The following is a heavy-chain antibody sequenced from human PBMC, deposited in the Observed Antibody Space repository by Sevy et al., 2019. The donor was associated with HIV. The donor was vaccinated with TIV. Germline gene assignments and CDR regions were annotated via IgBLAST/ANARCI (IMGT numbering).Heavy chain of an antibody. CDR2: ISGSGGST. D-gene: IGHD2-21*02. CDR3: VKELAYCGGDCYSGWFDP. J-gene: IGHJ5*02. CDR1: GFTFSSYA. V-gene: IGHV3-23*01. Sequence: GGSLRLSCAASGFTFSSYAMSWVRQAPGKGLEWVSAISGSGGSTYYADSVKGRFTISRDNSKNTLYLQMNSLRAEDTAVYYCVKELAYCGGDCYSGWFDPWGQGTLVTVSS.